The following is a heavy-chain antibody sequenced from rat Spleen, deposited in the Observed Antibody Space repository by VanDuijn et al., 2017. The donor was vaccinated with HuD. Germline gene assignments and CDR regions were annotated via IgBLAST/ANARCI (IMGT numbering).Heavy chain of an antibody. CDR3: VSLSGSRDYFDY. CDR1: GFTFSNFA. D-gene: IGHD5-1*01. CDR2: ISAGGGNT. Sequence: EVQLVESGGGLVQPGRSLKLSCAASGFTFSNFAMAWVRQTPTKGLDWVASISAGGGNTYYRDSVKGRFTISRDNAKNTHYLQMDSLRSEDTATYYCVSLSGSRDYFDYWGQGVMVTVSS. V-gene: IGHV5S14*01. J-gene: IGHJ2*01.